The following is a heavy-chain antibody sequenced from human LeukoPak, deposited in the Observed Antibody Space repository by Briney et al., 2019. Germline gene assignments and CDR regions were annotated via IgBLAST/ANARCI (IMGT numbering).Heavy chain of an antibody. CDR1: GGSISSGGYS. V-gene: IGHV4-30-2*01. Sequence: TLSLTCAVSGGSISSGGYSWSWIRQPPGKGLEWIGYIYHSGSTYYNPSLKSRVTISVDRSKNQFSLKLSSVTAADTAVYYCAREIAAAGHYDYWGQGTLVTVSS. CDR3: AREIAAAGHYDY. J-gene: IGHJ4*02. D-gene: IGHD6-13*01. CDR2: IYHSGST.